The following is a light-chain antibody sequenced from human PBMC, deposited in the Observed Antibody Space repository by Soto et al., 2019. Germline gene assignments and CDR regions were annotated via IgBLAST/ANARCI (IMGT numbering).Light chain of an antibody. J-gene: IGLJ1*01. CDR2: EVS. V-gene: IGLV2-14*01. CDR3: SSYTSSSIYV. Sequence: QSVLTQPASVSGSPGQSITISCTGTSSDVGGYNYVSWYQQHPGKAPKLMIYEVSNRPSGVSNRFSGSKSGSTASLTISGLQAEDEADYYCSSYTSSSIYVFGTGTKVTVL. CDR1: SSDVGGYNY.